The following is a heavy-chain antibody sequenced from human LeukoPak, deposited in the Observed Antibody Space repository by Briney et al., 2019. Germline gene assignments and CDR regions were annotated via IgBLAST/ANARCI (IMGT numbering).Heavy chain of an antibody. V-gene: IGHV3-23*01. J-gene: IGHJ4*02. CDR2: ISGSGGST. CDR1: GFTFDDYA. CDR3: AKESFYDSSSDY. Sequence: PGRSLRLSCAASGFTFDDYAMHWVRQAPGKGLEWVSAISGSGGSTYYADSVKGRFTISRDNSKNTLYLQMNSLRAEDMAVYYCAKESFYDSSSDYWGQGTLVTVSS. D-gene: IGHD3-22*01.